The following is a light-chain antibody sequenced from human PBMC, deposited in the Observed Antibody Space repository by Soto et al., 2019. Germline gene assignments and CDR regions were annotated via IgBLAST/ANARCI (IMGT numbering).Light chain of an antibody. Sequence: EIVLTQSPATLSLSPGERATLSCRASQSVDNYLAWYQQKPGQAPGLLIYDASNRATGIPARFSGSGYGTDFTLTISNLEPEDFSVYYCQHRRSWPLTFGGGTEVEIK. CDR3: QHRRSWPLT. CDR2: DAS. J-gene: IGKJ4*01. CDR1: QSVDNY. V-gene: IGKV3-11*01.